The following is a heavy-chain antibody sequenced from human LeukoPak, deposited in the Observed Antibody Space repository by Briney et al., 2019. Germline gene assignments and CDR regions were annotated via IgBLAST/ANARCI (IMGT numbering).Heavy chain of an antibody. D-gene: IGHD6-13*01. CDR3: ARSGREYSSSWYSTLDY. J-gene: IGHJ4*02. V-gene: IGHV4-61*02. CDR1: GGSISSGSYY. CDR2: IYTSGST. Sequence: SETLSLTCAVSGGSISSGSYYWSWIRQPAGKGLEWIGRIYTSGSTNYNPSLKSRVTISVDTSKNQFSLKLSSVTAADTAVYYCARSGREYSSSWYSTLDYWGQGTLVTVSS.